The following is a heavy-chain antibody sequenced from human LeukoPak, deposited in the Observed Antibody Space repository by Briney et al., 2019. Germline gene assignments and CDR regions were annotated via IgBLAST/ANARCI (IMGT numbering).Heavy chain of an antibody. Sequence: PGGSLRLSCAGSGFTFSHFWMNWVRQAPGKGLEWVAIIKQDGSETYYVDSVKGRFTISRDNVKNSVYLQMNSLRAEDTAVYYCAGDRGWLIASWGQGTLVTVSS. CDR3: AGDRGWLIAS. CDR2: IKQDGSET. J-gene: IGHJ4*02. V-gene: IGHV3-7*01. D-gene: IGHD6-19*01. CDR1: GFTFSHFW.